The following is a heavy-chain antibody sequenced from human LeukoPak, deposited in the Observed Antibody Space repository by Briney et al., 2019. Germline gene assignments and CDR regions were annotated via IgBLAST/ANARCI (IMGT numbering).Heavy chain of an antibody. CDR2: IYHSGST. V-gene: IGHV4-30-2*01. Sequence: SETLSLTCTVSGGSISSFFWSWIRQPPGKGLEWIGYIYHSGSTYYNPSLKSRVTISVDRSKNQFSLKLSSVTAADTAVYYCARDLGGSEIGNWFDPWGQGTLVTVSS. CDR1: GGSISSFF. CDR3: ARDLGGSEIGNWFDP. D-gene: IGHD3-10*01. J-gene: IGHJ5*02.